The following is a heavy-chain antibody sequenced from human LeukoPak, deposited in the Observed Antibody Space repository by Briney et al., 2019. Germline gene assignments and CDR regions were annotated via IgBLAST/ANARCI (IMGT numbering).Heavy chain of an antibody. CDR2: INHSGST. CDR1: GGSFSGYY. J-gene: IGHJ3*02. CDR3: ARGRVLRIAAARRGRVGFDI. V-gene: IGHV4-34*01. D-gene: IGHD6-13*01. Sequence: PSETLSLTCAVYGGSFSGYYWSWIRQPPGKGLEWIGEINHSGSTNYNPSLKSRVTISVDTSKNQFSLKLSSVTAADTAVYYCARGRVLRIAAARRGRVGFDIWGQGTMVTVSS.